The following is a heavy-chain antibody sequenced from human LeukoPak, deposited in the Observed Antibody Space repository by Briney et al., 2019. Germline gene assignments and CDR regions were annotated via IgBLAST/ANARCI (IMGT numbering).Heavy chain of an antibody. V-gene: IGHV4-34*01. J-gene: IGHJ4*02. CDR3: ARGPRGAKSSGWYLLGFDY. Sequence: KPSETLSLTCSVYGGSFSSYYWSWIRQPSGKGLEWIGEINDSGGTNYNPSLKSRFTISVDTPKNQFSLKLSSVTAADTAIYYCARGPRGAKSSGWYLLGFDYWGQGTLVTVSS. CDR1: GGSFSSYY. D-gene: IGHD6-19*01. CDR2: INDSGGT.